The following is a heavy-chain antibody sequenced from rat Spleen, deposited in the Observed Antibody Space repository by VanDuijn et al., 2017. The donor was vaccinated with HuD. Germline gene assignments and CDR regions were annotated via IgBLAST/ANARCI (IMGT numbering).Heavy chain of an antibody. CDR3: TRRYYYSSYIHWYFDF. J-gene: IGHJ1*01. CDR1: GFSFSDHY. CDR2: ISYDGSST. V-gene: IGHV5-7*01. D-gene: IGHD1-2*01. Sequence: EVKLVESGGGLVQPGRSLKLSCAASGFSFSDHYMAWVRQAPTKGLEWVASISYDGSSTYYRDSVKGRFTISRDNAKSTLYLQMNSLRSEDTATYYCTRRYYYSSYIHWYFDFWGPGTMVTVSS.